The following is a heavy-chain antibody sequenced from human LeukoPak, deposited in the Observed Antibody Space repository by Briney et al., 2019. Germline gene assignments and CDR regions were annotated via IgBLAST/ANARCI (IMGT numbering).Heavy chain of an antibody. CDR3: ARVWTGYPGHF. V-gene: IGHV4-59*01. D-gene: IGHD3/OR15-3a*01. Sequence: SETLSLTCTVSGGSISSYYWSWIRQPPGKGLEWIGYIYYSGSTNYNPSLKSRVTISVDTSKNQFSPKLSSVTAADTAVYYCARVWTGYPGHFWGQGTLVTVSS. J-gene: IGHJ4*02. CDR1: GGSISSYY. CDR2: IYYSGST.